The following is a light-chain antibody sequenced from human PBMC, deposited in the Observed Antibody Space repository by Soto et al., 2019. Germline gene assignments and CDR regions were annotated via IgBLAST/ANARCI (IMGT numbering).Light chain of an antibody. CDR3: QQYNKWTPYT. CDR1: QTVSSN. V-gene: IGKV3-15*01. CDR2: DAS. J-gene: IGKJ3*01. Sequence: EVVMTQSPATLSVSPGERATLSCRASQTVSSNLAWYQQKPGQATRLLIYDASTRATGIPARFSGSGSATEFSLNISSLQSEDSAVYLSQQYNKWTPYTIGPGTKVDIK.